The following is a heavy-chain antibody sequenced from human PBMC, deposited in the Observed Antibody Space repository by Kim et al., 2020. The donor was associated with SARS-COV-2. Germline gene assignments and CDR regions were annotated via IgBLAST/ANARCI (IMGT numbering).Heavy chain of an antibody. CDR1: GFTFGDYA. V-gene: IGHV3-49*03. Sequence: GGSLRLSCTASGFTFGDYAMSWFRQAPGKGLEWVGFIRSKAYGGTTEYAASVQGRFTISRDDSKSIAYLQMNSLKTEDTAVYYCTRALWRGYCSGGSCYEWAFWGQGTLVTVSS. J-gene: IGHJ4*02. D-gene: IGHD2-15*01. CDR3: TRALWRGYCSGGSCYEWAF. CDR2: IRSKAYGGTT.